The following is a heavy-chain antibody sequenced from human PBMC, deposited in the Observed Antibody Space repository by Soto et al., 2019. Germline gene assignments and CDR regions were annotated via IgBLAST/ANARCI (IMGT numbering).Heavy chain of an antibody. Sequence: QVQLVESGAEVKKPGASVKVSCKASGYTFTDYGISWVRQAPGQGLEWMGWISGYNGNTKYAQKFQGRVTMTTDTPTNTAYMELRSLRSHDTAVYYCARDREYYYDSSGNYYYHYGLDVWGQGTTVTVS. J-gene: IGHJ6*02. CDR2: ISGYNGNT. D-gene: IGHD3-22*01. V-gene: IGHV1-18*04. CDR1: GYTFTDYG. CDR3: ARDREYYYDSSGNYYYHYGLDV.